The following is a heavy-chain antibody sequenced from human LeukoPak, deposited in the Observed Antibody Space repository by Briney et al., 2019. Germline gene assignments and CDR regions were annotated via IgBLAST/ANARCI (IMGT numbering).Heavy chain of an antibody. CDR1: GFIFTTYW. D-gene: IGHD3-22*01. CDR3: TRGGPPMLCYYSSGYSFDY. V-gene: IGHV3-7*01. J-gene: IGHJ4*02. Sequence: PGGSLSLSCAASGFIFTTYWVGWVRHARGKALEWVAHIKQEGTEKHYVDSVKGRLTISRHNHKNTLSRQVNRVRSEDTAVYYCTRGGPPMLCYYSSGYSFDYWGQGTLVTVSS. CDR2: IKQEGTEK.